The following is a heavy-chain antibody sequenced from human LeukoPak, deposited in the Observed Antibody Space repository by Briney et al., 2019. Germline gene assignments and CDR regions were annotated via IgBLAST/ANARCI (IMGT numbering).Heavy chain of an antibody. CDR1: GGTFSSYA. CDR2: IIPIFGTA. J-gene: IGHJ5*02. D-gene: IGHD2/OR15-2a*01. CDR3: ARDHSTFYAWFDP. V-gene: IGHV1-69*01. Sequence: SSVKVSCKASGGTFSSYAIRWVRQAPGQGLEWMGGIIPIFGTANYAQKFQGRVTTTADESTSTAYMELSSLRSEDTAVYYCARDHSTFYAWFDPWGQGTLVTVSS.